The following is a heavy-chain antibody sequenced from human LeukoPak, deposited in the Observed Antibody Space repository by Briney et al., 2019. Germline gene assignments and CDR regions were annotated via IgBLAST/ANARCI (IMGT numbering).Heavy chain of an antibody. CDR2: IYTSGST. CDR1: GGSISSGSYY. V-gene: IGHV4-61*02. Sequence: PSETLSLTCTVSGGSISSGSYYWRWIRQPAGKGLEWIGRIYTSGSTNYNPSLKSRVTISVDTSKNQFSLKLSSVTAADTAVYYCARDHLADTAIDYWGQGTLVTVSS. D-gene: IGHD5-18*01. J-gene: IGHJ4*02. CDR3: ARDHLADTAIDY.